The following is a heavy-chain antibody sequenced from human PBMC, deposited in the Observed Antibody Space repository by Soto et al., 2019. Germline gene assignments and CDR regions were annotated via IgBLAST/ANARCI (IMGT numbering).Heavy chain of an antibody. Sequence: HPGGSLRLSCAASGFTFSSYAMHWVRQAPGKGLEWVAVISYDGSNKYYADSVKGRFTISRDNSKNTLYLQMNSLRAEDTAVYYCARIEPTYDYVWGSYRPVDYWGQGTLVTVSS. D-gene: IGHD3-16*01. CDR2: ISYDGSNK. CDR3: ARIEPTYDYVWGSYRPVDY. V-gene: IGHV3-30-3*01. J-gene: IGHJ4*02. CDR1: GFTFSSYA.